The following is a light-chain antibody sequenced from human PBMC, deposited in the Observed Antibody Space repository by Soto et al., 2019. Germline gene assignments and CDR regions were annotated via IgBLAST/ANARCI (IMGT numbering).Light chain of an antibody. CDR1: SSNIGNNA. CDR2: YDD. J-gene: IGLJ3*02. CDR3: AAWDDSLNGPV. V-gene: IGLV1-36*01. Sequence: QSVLTQPPSVSEAPRQRVTISCSGSSSNIGNNAVNWYQQLPGKAPKLLIYYDDLLPSGVSDRFSGSKPGTSASLAISGLQSEDEADYYCAAWDDSLNGPVFGGGTKVTVL.